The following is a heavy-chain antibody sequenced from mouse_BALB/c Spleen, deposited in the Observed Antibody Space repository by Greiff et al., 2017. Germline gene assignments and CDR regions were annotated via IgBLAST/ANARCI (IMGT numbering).Heavy chain of an antibody. D-gene: IGHD2-14*01. Sequence: VQLQQSAAELARPGASVKMSCKASGYTFTSYTMHWVKQRPGQGLEWIGYINPSSGYTEYNQKFKDKTTLTADKSSSTAYMQLSSLTSEDSAVYCYAAYYRYSDYWGQGTTVTVSS. CDR3: AAYYRYSDY. J-gene: IGHJ2*01. V-gene: IGHV1-4*02. CDR2: INPSSGYT. CDR1: GYTFTSYT.